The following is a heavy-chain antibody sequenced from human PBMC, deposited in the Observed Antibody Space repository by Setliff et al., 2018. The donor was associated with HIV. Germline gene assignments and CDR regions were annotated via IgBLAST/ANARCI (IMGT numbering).Heavy chain of an antibody. J-gene: IGHJ3*01. CDR1: GGSISSSNYY. CDR3: ARSGYTSGFYWVFGAFGV. Sequence: SETLSLTCTVSGGSISSSNYYWSWIRQPPGKRLEWIASIQYSDSSHYNPSLQSRVTISVDTSTKQFSLYLSSVNETDTAVYYCARSGYTSGFYWVFGAFGVWGQGKLVTVSS. D-gene: IGHD3-22*01. V-gene: IGHV4-61*01. CDR2: IQYSDSS.